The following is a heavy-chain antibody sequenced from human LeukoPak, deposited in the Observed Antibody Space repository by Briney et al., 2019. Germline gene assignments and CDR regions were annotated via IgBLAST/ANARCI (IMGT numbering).Heavy chain of an antibody. V-gene: IGHV4-59*08. CDR2: IYYSGST. CDR3: AKMKTYYDILTGYYPLYYFDY. D-gene: IGHD3-9*01. CDR1: GGSISRYY. Sequence: SETLSLTCTVSGGSISRYYWSWIRQPPGKGLEWIGYIYYSGSTNYNPSLKSRVTISVDTSKNQFSLKLSSVTAADTAVYYCAKMKTYYDILTGYYPLYYFDYWGQGTLVTVSS. J-gene: IGHJ4*02.